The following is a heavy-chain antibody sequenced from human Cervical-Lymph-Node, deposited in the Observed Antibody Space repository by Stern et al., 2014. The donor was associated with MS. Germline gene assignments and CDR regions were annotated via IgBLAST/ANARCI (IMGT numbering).Heavy chain of an antibody. CDR2: IYYGGSN. CDR1: GCSISNGGSY. D-gene: IGHD3-22*01. V-gene: IGHV4-31*03. J-gene: IGHJ5*02. CDR3: ARDLRYYYDSSGYYYRWFDP. Sequence: QVQLQESGPGLVKPSQTLSLTCTVSGCSISNGGSYWSWLRQPPGKGREGIGYIYYGGSNYYTPSLERRLTISADTPHNHFPLYLSSVTAADTAVYYCARDLRYYYDSSGYYYRWFDPWGQGTLVTVSS.